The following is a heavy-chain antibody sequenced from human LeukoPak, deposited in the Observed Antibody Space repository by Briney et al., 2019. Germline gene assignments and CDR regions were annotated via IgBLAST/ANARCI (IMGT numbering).Heavy chain of an antibody. J-gene: IGHJ4*02. CDR3: ARGDWLLHYFDY. D-gene: IGHD3/OR15-3a*01. V-gene: IGHV1-2*02. CDR1: GYTFTGYY. CDR2: INPNSGGT. Sequence: ASVKVSCKASGYTFTGYYMHWVRQAPGQGLEWMGWINPNSGGTNYAQKFQGRVTMTRDTSISTAYMELSRLRSGDTAVYYCARGDWLLHYFDYWGQGTLVTVSS.